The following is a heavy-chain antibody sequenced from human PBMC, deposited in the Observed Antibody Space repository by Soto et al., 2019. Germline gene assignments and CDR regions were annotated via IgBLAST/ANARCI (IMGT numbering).Heavy chain of an antibody. D-gene: IGHD3-22*01. CDR2: IGTAGDT. Sequence: GGSLRLSCAASGFTFSSYDMHWVRQATGKGLEWVSAIGTAGDTYYPGSVKGRFTISREIAKNSLYLQMNSLRAGDTAVYYCARDRDSSGYDAFDISGQGTMVSVSS. CDR1: GFTFSSYD. V-gene: IGHV3-13*01. J-gene: IGHJ3*02. CDR3: ARDRDSSGYDAFDI.